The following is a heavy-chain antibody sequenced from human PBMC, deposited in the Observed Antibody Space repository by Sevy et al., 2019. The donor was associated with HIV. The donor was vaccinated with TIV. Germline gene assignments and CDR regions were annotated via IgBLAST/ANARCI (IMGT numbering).Heavy chain of an antibody. J-gene: IGHJ4*02. CDR2: LSFGCGKI. Sequence: GGSLRLSCAASGFTFNIYSMSWVRQTPGKGLEWVATLSFGCGKINHADSVKGRFTMSRDDSKNAVYLQMNNLRVEDTAIYYCSREGCTKPHDYWGQGTLVTVSS. CDR1: GFTFNIYS. CDR3: SREGCTKPHDY. V-gene: IGHV3-23*01. D-gene: IGHD2-8*01.